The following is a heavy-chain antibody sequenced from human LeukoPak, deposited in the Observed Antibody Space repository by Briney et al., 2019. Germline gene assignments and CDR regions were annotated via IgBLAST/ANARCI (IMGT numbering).Heavy chain of an antibody. V-gene: IGHV1-18*01. CDR3: ARDLWIYGDFDYYAFDI. D-gene: IGHD4-17*01. J-gene: IGHJ3*02. CDR2: ISAYNGNT. Sequence: ASVKVSCKASGYTFTSYGISWVRQAPGQGLEWMGRISAYNGNTNYAQKLQGRVTMTTDTSTSTAYMELRSLRSDDTAVYYCARDLWIYGDFDYYAFDIWGQGTMVTVSS. CDR1: GYTFTSYG.